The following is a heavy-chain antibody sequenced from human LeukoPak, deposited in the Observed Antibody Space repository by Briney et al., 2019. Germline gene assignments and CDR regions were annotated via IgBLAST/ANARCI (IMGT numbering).Heavy chain of an antibody. V-gene: IGHV3-64*01. D-gene: IGHD2-21*01. Sequence: GGSLRLSCAASGFTFSSYAMHWVRQAPGKGLEYVSAISSNGGSTYYANSVKGRFTISRDNSKNTLYLQMGSLRAEDMAVYYCARAYSLDDAFDIWGQGTMVTVSS. J-gene: IGHJ3*02. CDR1: GFTFSSYA. CDR3: ARAYSLDDAFDI. CDR2: ISSNGGST.